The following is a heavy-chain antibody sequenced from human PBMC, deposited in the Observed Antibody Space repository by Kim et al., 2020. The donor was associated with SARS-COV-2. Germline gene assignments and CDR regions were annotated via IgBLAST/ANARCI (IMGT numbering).Heavy chain of an antibody. CDR2: ISGGGSTT. D-gene: IGHD2-15*01. CDR1: AFTFSDYY. CDR3: TGYCGGVSCRVGGY. Sequence: GGSLRLSCAASAFTFSDYYMSWIRQAPGKGLEWVSYISGGGSTTYYADSVKGRFTISRDNAKNSLYLQMNSLRADDTAVYYCTGYCGGVSCRVGGYWGQGTLVTVSS. J-gene: IGHJ4*02. V-gene: IGHV3-11*01.